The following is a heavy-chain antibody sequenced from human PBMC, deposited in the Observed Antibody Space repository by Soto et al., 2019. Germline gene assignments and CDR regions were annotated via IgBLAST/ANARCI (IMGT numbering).Heavy chain of an antibody. CDR2: INHSRNT. J-gene: IGHJ3*02. Sequence: SETLSLTCAVYGGSFSGYYWSWIRQPPGKGLEWIGEINHSRNTKYNPSHKSRITKTVDTSKNHFSLKLSSVTAADTVVYYCARGSIIAAAGILCAFDIWGQGTMVT. D-gene: IGHD6-13*01. CDR1: GGSFSGYY. CDR3: ARGSIIAAAGILCAFDI. V-gene: IGHV4-34*01.